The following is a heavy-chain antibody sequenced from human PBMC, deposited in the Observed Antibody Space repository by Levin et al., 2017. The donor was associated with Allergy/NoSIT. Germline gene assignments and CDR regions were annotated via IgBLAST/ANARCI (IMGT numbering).Heavy chain of an antibody. J-gene: IGHJ6*03. V-gene: IGHV3-11*05. CDR1: GFTFSDYY. CDR3: ARAEYYDYVWGSYRYPFGYYYYMDV. CDR2: ISSSSSYT. D-gene: IGHD3-16*02. Sequence: PGGSLRLSCAASGFTFSDYYMSWIRQAPGKGLEWVSYISSSSSYTNYADSVKGRFTISRDNAKNSLYLQMNSLRAEDTAVYYCARAEYYDYVWGSYRYPFGYYYYMDVWGKGTTVTVSS.